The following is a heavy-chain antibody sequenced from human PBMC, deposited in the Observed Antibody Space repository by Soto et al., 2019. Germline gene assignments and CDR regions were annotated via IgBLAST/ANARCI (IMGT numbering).Heavy chain of an antibody. D-gene: IGHD3-22*01. J-gene: IGHJ4*02. CDR2: IYHSGST. CDR1: GGSISSSNW. V-gene: IGHV4-4*02. CDR3: ARVSRDYYDSSGYYEVCYY. Sequence: SETLSLTCAVSGGSISSSNWWSWARQPPGKGLEWIGEIYHSGSTNYNPSLKSRVTISVDKSKNQFSLKLSSVTAADTAVYYCARVSRDYYDSSGYYEVCYYWGKGTLVTVSS.